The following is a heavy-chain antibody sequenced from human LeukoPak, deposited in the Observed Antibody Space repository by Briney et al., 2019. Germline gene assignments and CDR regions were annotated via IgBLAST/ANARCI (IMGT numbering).Heavy chain of an antibody. CDR3: ARAARSYYVPFDY. J-gene: IGHJ4*02. D-gene: IGHD1-26*01. CDR2: IYYSGST. CDR1: GGSISSYY. V-gene: IGHV4-59*01. Sequence: SETLSLTCTVSGGSISSYYWSWIRQPPGKGLEWIGYIYYSGSTNYNPSLKSRVTISVDTSKNQFSLKLSSVTAADTAVYYCARAARSYYVPFDYWGQGTLVTVSS.